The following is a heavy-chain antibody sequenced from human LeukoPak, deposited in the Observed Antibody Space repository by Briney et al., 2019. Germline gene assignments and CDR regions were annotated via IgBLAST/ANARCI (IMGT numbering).Heavy chain of an antibody. V-gene: IGHV1-2*02. J-gene: IGHJ5*02. Sequence: GASVKVSCKGSAYTFTAYYIHWVRQAPGQGLEWVGWVNPNSGGTNYAQRFQGRVTMTRDTSISTAYMELSRLRSDDTAVYYCAKGTYYWFDPWGQGTLVTVSS. CDR2: VNPNSGGT. D-gene: IGHD3-10*01. CDR1: AYTFTAYY. CDR3: AKGTYYWFDP.